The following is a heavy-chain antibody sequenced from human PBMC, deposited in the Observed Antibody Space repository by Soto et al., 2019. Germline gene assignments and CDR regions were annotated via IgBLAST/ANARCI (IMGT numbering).Heavy chain of an antibody. CDR1: GGTFSSYA. Sequence: GASVKVSCKASGGTFSSYAISWVRQAPGQRLEWMGWINAGNGNTKYSQKFQGRVTITRDTSASTAYMELSSLRSEDTAVYYCARVGLYHSYYFDCWGQGTLVTVSS. V-gene: IGHV1-3*01. CDR3: ARVGLYHSYYFDC. D-gene: IGHD2-15*01. J-gene: IGHJ4*02. CDR2: INAGNGNT.